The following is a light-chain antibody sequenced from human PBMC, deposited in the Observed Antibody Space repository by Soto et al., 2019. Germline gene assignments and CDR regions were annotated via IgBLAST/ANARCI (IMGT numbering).Light chain of an antibody. Sequence: EIVMTQSPATLSVSPGERVTHSCRASQSVSSNYLAWYQQRPGQPPNLLIFGASNRAPGIPDRFSGSGSGTDFTLTISRLEPEDFAVYYCQQYGSSIKTFGQGTKVDIK. J-gene: IGKJ1*01. CDR1: QSVSSNY. CDR3: QQYGSSIKT. CDR2: GAS. V-gene: IGKV3-20*01.